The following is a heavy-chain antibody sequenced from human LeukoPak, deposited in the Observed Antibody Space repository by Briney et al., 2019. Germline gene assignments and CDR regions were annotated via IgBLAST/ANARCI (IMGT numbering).Heavy chain of an antibody. CDR2: INPSVGSA. D-gene: IGHD6-13*01. V-gene: IGHV1-46*01. CDR1: GYTFTRYY. Sequence: ASVKVSCKASGYTFTRYYMHWVRQAPGQGLEWMGIINPSVGSASYSQKFQGRVTMTRDTSTSTAYMELSSLRSEDTAVYYCARVRQQLVLDYWGQGTLVTVSS. J-gene: IGHJ4*02. CDR3: ARVRQQLVLDY.